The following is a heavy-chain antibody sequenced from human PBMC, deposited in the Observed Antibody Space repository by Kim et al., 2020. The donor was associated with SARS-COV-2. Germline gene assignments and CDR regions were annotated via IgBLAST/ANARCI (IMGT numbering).Heavy chain of an antibody. J-gene: IGHJ5*02. CDR3: ARRALGYCSGGRCHDAIDP. CDR1: GGSISSYY. CDR2: IYYSGST. V-gene: IGHV4-59*08. Sequence: SETLSLTCTVSGGSISSYYWSWIRQPPGKGVEWIGYIYYSGSTNYNPSLKSRVTISVDTSKNQFSLKLSSVTAADTAVYYCARRALGYCSGGRCHDAIDPWGQGTLVTVSS. D-gene: IGHD2-15*01.